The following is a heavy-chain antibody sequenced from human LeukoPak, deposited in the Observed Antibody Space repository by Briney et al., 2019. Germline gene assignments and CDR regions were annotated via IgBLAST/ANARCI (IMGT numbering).Heavy chain of an antibody. J-gene: IGHJ5*02. V-gene: IGHV3-23*01. CDR2: ISGSGGST. CDR3: AKDPDIVVVPAAIWFDP. Sequence: GGSLRLSCAASGFTFSSYAMSWVRQAPGKGLEWVSAISGSGGSTYYADSVKGRSTISRDNSKSTLYLQMNSLRAEDTAVYYCAKDPDIVVVPAAIWFDPWGQGTLVTVSS. CDR1: GFTFSSYA. D-gene: IGHD2-2*01.